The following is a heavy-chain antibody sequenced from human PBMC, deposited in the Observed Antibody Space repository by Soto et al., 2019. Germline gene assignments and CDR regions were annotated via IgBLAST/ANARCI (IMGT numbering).Heavy chain of an antibody. D-gene: IGHD3-10*01. J-gene: IGHJ6*02. CDR1: GGSISSSCYY. CDR2: IYYSGST. Sequence: SETLSLTCTVSGGSISSSCYYWGWLRQPQGKGLEWIGSIYYSGSTYYNPSLKSRVTISVDTSKNQFSLKLSSVTAADTAVYYCARHINRITMVRGVIITSYYYYGMDVWGQGTTVA. V-gene: IGHV4-39*01. CDR3: ARHINRITMVRGVIITSYYYYGMDV.